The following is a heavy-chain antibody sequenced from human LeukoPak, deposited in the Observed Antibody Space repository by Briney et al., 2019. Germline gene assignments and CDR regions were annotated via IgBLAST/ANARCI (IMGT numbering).Heavy chain of an antibody. CDR2: ISPSGSSI. V-gene: IGHV3-21*05. CDR3: TRGHHGLEC. CDR1: GLRFRNYG. D-gene: IGHD1-14*01. J-gene: IGHJ4*02. Sequence: PGRSLRLSCVVSGLRFRNYGMHWVRQAPGKGPELASYISPSGSSIFYVDSVKGRFTISRDNAKNSLYLQMNSLRAEDTAVYYCTRGHHGLECWGQGTLVTVSS.